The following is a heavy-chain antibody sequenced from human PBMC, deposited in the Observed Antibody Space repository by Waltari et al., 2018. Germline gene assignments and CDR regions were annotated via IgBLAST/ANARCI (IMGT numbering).Heavy chain of an antibody. D-gene: IGHD1-26*01. CDR2: IYHSGST. J-gene: IGHJ4*02. CDR3: AAGALTFDY. V-gene: IGHV4-38-2*01. Sequence: AVAGYSISSGYYWGWIRQPPGKGLEWIGSIYHSGSTYYNPSLKSRVTISVDTSKNQFSLKLSSVTAADTAVYYCAAGALTFDYWGQGTLVTVSS. CDR1: GYSISSGYY.